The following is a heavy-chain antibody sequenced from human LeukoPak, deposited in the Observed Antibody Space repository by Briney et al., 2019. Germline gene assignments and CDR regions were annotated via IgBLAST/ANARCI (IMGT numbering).Heavy chain of an antibody. Sequence: GASVKVSCKASGYTFTDYYLHWVRQAPGQGLEWMGWTNPNSGGTNYAQKFQGRVTMTRDTSISTAYMELSSLRSDDTAVYYCARDLDGSSGCDYWGQGTLVTVSS. CDR3: ARDLDGSSGCDY. CDR2: TNPNSGGT. CDR1: GYTFTDYY. V-gene: IGHV1-2*02. J-gene: IGHJ4*02. D-gene: IGHD6-13*01.